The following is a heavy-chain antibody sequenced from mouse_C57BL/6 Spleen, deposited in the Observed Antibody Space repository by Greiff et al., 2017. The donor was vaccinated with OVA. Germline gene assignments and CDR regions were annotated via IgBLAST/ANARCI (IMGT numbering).Heavy chain of an antibody. CDR3: AREGGSTMMRTWFAY. D-gene: IGHD2-4*01. Sequence: DVKLVESEGGLVQPGSSMKLSCTASGFTFSDYYMAWVRQVPEKGLEWVANINYDGSSTYYLDSLKSRFIISRDNAKNILYLQMSSLKSEDTATYYCAREGGSTMMRTWFAYWGQGTLVTVSA. V-gene: IGHV5-16*01. J-gene: IGHJ3*01. CDR2: INYDGSST. CDR1: GFTFSDYY.